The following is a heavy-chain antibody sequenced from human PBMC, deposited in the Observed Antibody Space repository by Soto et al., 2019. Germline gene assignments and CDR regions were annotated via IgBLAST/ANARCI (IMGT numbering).Heavy chain of an antibody. Sequence: GGSLRLSCATSGFTFSTYSMNWFRQAPGKGLEWVSTIDTSSTYMYYADSLKGRFTVSRDNAKNSLSLQMNSLRAEDTAVYYCARAPSTRGSYWSPLFAYNMDVWGQGTTVTVSS. CDR3: ARAPSTRGSYWSPLFAYNMDV. CDR1: GFTFSTYS. D-gene: IGHD1-26*01. J-gene: IGHJ6*02. V-gene: IGHV3-21*01. CDR2: IDTSSTYM.